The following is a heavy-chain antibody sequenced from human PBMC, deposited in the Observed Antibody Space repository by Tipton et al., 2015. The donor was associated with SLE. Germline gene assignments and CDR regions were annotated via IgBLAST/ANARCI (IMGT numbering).Heavy chain of an antibody. Sequence: TLSLTCTVSGGSISSSSYYWGWIRQPPGKGLEWIGSIYYSGRTYYNPSLKSRVTISLDTSKNQFSQKLTAVTAADTAMYYCARHAADATYYFDYWGQGTLVTVSS. D-gene: IGHD6-13*01. J-gene: IGHJ4*02. V-gene: IGHV4-39*01. CDR2: IYYSGRT. CDR1: GGSISSSSYY. CDR3: ARHAADATYYFDY.